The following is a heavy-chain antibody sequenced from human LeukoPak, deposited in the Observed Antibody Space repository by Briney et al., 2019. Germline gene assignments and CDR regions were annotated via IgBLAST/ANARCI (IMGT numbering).Heavy chain of an antibody. CDR3: AKGISEVWFGDLLDHFDY. D-gene: IGHD3-10*01. CDR1: GFTFDDYA. Sequence: GRSLRLSCAASGFTFDDYAMHWVRQAPGKGLEWVSGISWNSGSIGYADSVKGRFTISRDNAKNSLYLQMNSLRAEDTALYYCAKGISEVWFGDLLDHFDYWGQGTLVTVSS. V-gene: IGHV3-9*01. CDR2: ISWNSGSI. J-gene: IGHJ4*02.